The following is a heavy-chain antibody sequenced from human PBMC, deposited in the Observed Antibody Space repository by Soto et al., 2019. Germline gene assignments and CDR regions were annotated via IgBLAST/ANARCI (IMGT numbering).Heavy chain of an antibody. V-gene: IGHV4-31*03. J-gene: IGHJ5*02. CDR2: IYYSGNT. CDR3: ARPRGSWHGWFDP. D-gene: IGHD6-13*01. CDR1: GGSISSNDFY. Sequence: SETLSLTCIVSGGSISSNDFYWSWIRQHPGKGLEWIGYIYYSGNTYYNPSLKSRVTILVDTSKNQFSLKVSSVTAADTAVYYCARPRGSWHGWFDPWGQGTLATVSS.